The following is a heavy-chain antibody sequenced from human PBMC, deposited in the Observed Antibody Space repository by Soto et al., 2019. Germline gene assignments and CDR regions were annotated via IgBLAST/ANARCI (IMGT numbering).Heavy chain of an antibody. CDR2: INSDGSST. J-gene: IGHJ4*02. V-gene: IGHV3-74*01. Sequence: EVQLVESGGGLVQPGGSLRLSCAASGFTFSSYWMHWVRQAPGKGLVWVSRINSDGSSTSYADSVKGRFTISRDNANNTLYLQMNSLRAEDTAVYYCARYSGYLVTFDYWGQGTLVTVSS. D-gene: IGHD5-12*01. CDR1: GFTFSSYW. CDR3: ARYSGYLVTFDY.